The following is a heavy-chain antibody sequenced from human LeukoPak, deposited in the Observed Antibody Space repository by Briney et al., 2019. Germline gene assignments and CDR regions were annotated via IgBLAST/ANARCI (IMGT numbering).Heavy chain of an antibody. Sequence: PSETLSLTCAVSGGSISSSNWWSWVRQPPGKGLEWIVEIYHSGSTNYNPSLKSRVTISVDKSKNQFSLKLSSVTAADTAVYYCARDGYSSSWYRGDAFDIWGQGTMVTVSS. CDR3: ARDGYSSSWYRGDAFDI. D-gene: IGHD6-13*01. V-gene: IGHV4-4*02. CDR2: IYHSGST. CDR1: GGSISSSNW. J-gene: IGHJ3*02.